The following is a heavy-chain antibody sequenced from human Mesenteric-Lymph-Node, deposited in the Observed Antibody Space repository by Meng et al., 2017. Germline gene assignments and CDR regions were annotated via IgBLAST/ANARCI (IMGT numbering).Heavy chain of an antibody. CDR3: ARLIAILDYYYYGMDV. CDR2: INHSGST. Sequence: SETLSLTCAVYGGSFSGYYWSWIRQPPGKGLEWIGEINHSGSTNYNPSLKSRVTISVDTSKNQFSLKLSSVTAADTAVYYCARLIAILDYYYYGMDVWGQGNTVTGYS. D-gene: IGHD3-9*01. CDR1: GGSFSGYY. J-gene: IGHJ6*02. V-gene: IGHV4-34*01.